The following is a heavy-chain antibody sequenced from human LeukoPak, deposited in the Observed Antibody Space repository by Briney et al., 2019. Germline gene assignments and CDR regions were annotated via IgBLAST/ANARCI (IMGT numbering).Heavy chain of an antibody. CDR1: GGSISSGGYY. CDR3: ARDGDTAFDY. D-gene: IGHD5-18*01. J-gene: IGHJ4*02. V-gene: IGHV4-31*03. Sequence: SETLSLTCTVSGGSISSGGYYWSWIRQHPGKGLEWIGYIYYSGSTYYNPSLKSRVTISVDTSKNQFSLKLSSVTAADTAAYYCARDGDTAFDYWGQGTLVTVSS. CDR2: IYYSGST.